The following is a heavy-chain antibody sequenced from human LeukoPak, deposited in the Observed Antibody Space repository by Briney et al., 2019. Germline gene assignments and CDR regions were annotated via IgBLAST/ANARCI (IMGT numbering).Heavy chain of an antibody. CDR3: MKTRSSSDDWDSKFEF. J-gene: IGHJ4*02. CDR1: GITFSIYG. Sequence: GRSLRLSCAASGITFSIYGIHSVRHAPGKWLELLAVISSDGSEIHYEDSVKGRFTISRDNSKNPLYMQMNSVRAEDTAVYYCMKTRSSSDDWDSKFEFWGQGTLVIVSS. D-gene: IGHD2-21*02. CDR2: ISSDGSEI. V-gene: IGHV3-30*18.